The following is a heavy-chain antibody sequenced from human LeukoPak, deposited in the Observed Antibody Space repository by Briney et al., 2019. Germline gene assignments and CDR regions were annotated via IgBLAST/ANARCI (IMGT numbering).Heavy chain of an antibody. D-gene: IGHD3-22*01. CDR1: GGSISSYY. Sequence: SETLSLTCTVSGGSISSYYWSWIRQPPGKGLEWIGYIYYSGSTNYNPSLKSRVTISVDTSKNQFSLKLSSVTAADTAVYYCARAEPDWYDSSGYYASFDYWGQGTLVTVSS. J-gene: IGHJ4*02. V-gene: IGHV4-59*12. CDR3: ARAEPDWYDSSGYYASFDY. CDR2: IYYSGST.